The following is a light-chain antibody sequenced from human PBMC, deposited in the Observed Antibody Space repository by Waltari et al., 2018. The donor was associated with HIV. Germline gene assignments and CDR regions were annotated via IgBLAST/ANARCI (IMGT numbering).Light chain of an antibody. CDR2: GNS. CDR1: RSNIGARFD. V-gene: IGLV1-40*01. CDR3: QSYDSSLSGSV. J-gene: IGLJ3*02. Sequence: QSVLTQPPSVSGAPGQRVTISCSGSRSNIGARFDVHWYQQIPGTAPKLLIYGNSNRPSGVPDRFSGSKSGTSASLAITGLQAEDEADYYCQSYDSSLSGSVFGGRTKLTVL.